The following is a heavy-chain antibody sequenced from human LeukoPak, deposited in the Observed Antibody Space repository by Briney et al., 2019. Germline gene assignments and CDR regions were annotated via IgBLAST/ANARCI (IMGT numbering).Heavy chain of an antibody. Sequence: PGGSLRLSCAASGFTFNSYEMNRVRQAPGKGLEWVSHINWNGNTIGCGDSVKGRFTISRDNAKNSLYLQMNSLRAEDTAFYYCARGLMGGYPYFENWGQGTLVTVSS. V-gene: IGHV3-20*04. J-gene: IGHJ4*02. D-gene: IGHD3-22*01. CDR2: INWNGNTI. CDR1: GFTFNSYE. CDR3: ARGLMGGYPYFEN.